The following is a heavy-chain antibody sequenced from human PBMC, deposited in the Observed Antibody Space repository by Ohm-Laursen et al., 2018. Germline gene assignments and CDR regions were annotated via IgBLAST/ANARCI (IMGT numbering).Heavy chain of an antibody. Sequence: ASVKVSCKASGYTFTSYDINWVRQATGQGLEWMGWMNPNSGNTGYAQKFQGRVTMTRNTSISTAYMELSSLRSEDTAVYYCARGNRLDTTRVYYYYGTDVWGQGTTVTVSS. J-gene: IGHJ6*02. CDR1: GYTFTSYD. CDR2: MNPNSGNT. CDR3: ARGNRLDTTRVYYYYGTDV. V-gene: IGHV1-8*01. D-gene: IGHD1-14*01.